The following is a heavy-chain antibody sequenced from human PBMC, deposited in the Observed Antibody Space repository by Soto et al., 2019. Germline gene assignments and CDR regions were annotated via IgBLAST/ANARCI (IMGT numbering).Heavy chain of an antibody. CDR3: AKGSSSFTFDY. CDR1: GFTFSSYA. CDR2: ISGSDDST. V-gene: IGHV3-23*01. J-gene: IGHJ4*02. D-gene: IGHD6-6*01. Sequence: EVQLLESGGGLVQPGESLSLSCEASGFTFSSYAMSWVRRATGKGLEWVSDISGSDDSTYYADSVKGRFTISRDNSKNTLYLQMNSLRAEDTAVYYCAKGSSSFTFDYWGQGTLVTVSS.